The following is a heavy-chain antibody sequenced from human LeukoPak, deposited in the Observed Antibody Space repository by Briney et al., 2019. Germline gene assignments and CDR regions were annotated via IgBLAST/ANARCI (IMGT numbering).Heavy chain of an antibody. V-gene: IGHV3-23*01. J-gene: IGHJ4*02. D-gene: IGHD6-13*01. Sequence: PGGSLRLSCAASGFTFSNFAMSWFRQAPGRGLEWVSAAGTATDTSYADSVKGRFTISRDNSKNTLYLQMNGLRAEDTAVYYCAKVDAAGTYYFDYWGQGTLVTVSS. CDR1: GFTFSNFA. CDR3: AKVDAAGTYYFDY. CDR2: AGTATDT.